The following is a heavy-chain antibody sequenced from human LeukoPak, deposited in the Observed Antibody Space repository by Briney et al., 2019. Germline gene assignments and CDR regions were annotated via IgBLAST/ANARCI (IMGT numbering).Heavy chain of an antibody. J-gene: IGHJ4*02. Sequence: PETLSLTCTVSGGSISSSSYYWGWIRQPPGKGLEWIGSIYYSGSTYYNPSLKSRVTISVDTSKNQFSLKLSSVTAADTAVYYCAGSFRGVSNFDYWGQGTLVTVSS. D-gene: IGHD3-10*01. CDR3: AGSFRGVSNFDY. CDR1: GGSISSSSYY. CDR2: IYYSGST. V-gene: IGHV4-39*01.